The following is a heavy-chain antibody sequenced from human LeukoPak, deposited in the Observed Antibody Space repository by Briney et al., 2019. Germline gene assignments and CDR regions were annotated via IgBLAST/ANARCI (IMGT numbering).Heavy chain of an antibody. CDR3: ARGSRGVGAPPPPFPFDP. J-gene: IGHJ5*02. V-gene: IGHV3-7*01. Sequence: PGGSLRLSCAASGFTFSNYAMRWVRQAPGKGLEWVANIKQDGSEKYYVDSVRGRFTISRDNAKNSLYLQMNSLRAEDTAVYYCARGSRGVGAPPPPFPFDPWGQGTLVTVSS. CDR2: IKQDGSEK. D-gene: IGHD1-26*01. CDR1: GFTFSNYA.